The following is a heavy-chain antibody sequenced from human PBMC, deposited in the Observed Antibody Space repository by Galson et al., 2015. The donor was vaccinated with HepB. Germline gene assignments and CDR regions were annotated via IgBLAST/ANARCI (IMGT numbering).Heavy chain of an antibody. CDR2: ISGSGGST. CDR3: AKVPGYCSSTSCPNPFDY. CDR1: GFTFSSYA. J-gene: IGHJ4*02. D-gene: IGHD2-2*01. V-gene: IGHV3-23*01. Sequence: SLRLSCAASGFTFSSYAMSWVRQAPGKGLEWVSAISGSGGSTYYADSVKGRFTISRDNSKNTLYLQMNSLRAEDTAVYYCAKVPGYCSSTSCPNPFDYWGQGTLVTVSS.